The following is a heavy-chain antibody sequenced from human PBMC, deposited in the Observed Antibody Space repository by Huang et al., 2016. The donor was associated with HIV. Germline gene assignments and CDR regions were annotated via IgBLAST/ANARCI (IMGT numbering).Heavy chain of an antibody. V-gene: IGHV4-34*02. CDR3: ARRYNSRRDY. J-gene: IGHJ4*02. CDR2: INHSANT. D-gene: IGHD3-22*01. Sequence: QVQLEQWGAGLLKASETLSLTCAVYGGSFSGYYWNWLRQAPGKGLEWVGEINHSANTNYNPSLKSRVNRSVDTSKSQFSLYLTSLSAADTGTYFCARRYNSRRDYWGRGTLVTVHS. CDR1: GGSFSGYY.